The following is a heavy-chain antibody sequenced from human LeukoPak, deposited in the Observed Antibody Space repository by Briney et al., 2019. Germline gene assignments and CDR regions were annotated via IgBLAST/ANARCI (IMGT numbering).Heavy chain of an antibody. J-gene: IGHJ4*02. D-gene: IGHD2-8*01. CDR1: GFTFSMYS. CDR3: VRDSSLYAEFDY. V-gene: IGHV3-21*01. CDR2: ISSSSYI. Sequence: GGSLRLSCAASGFTFSMYSMNWVRQAPGKGLEWVSSISSSSYIYYADSVKGRFTISRDNAKNSLYLQMNSLRAEDTAVYYCVRDSSLYAEFDYWGQGTLVTVSS.